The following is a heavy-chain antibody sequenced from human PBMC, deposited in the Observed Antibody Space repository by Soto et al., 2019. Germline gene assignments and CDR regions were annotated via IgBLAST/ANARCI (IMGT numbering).Heavy chain of an antibody. J-gene: IGHJ4*02. V-gene: IGHV3-30*19. Sequence: GGSLRLSCAASGFTFSSYGMHWVRQAPGKGLEWVAVIWYDGSNKYYADSGKGRFTISRDNSKNTLYLQMNSLRAEDTAVYYCARDEYDFWSGTGWTKIEYYFDYWGQGTLVTVSS. D-gene: IGHD3-3*01. CDR1: GFTFSSYG. CDR2: IWYDGSNK. CDR3: ARDEYDFWSGTGWTKIEYYFDY.